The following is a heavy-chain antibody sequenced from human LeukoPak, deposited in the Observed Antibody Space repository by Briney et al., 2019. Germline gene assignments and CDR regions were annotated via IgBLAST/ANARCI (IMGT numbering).Heavy chain of an antibody. D-gene: IGHD2-2*01. CDR1: GFTFSSYS. J-gene: IGHJ4*02. CDR2: ISSSSSYI. CDR3: ARDLVVPAAIPFDY. Sequence: GGSLRLSCAASGFTFSSYSMNWVRQAPGKGLEWVSSISSSSSYIYYADSVKGRFTISRDNAKNSLYLQMNSLRAEDTAVYYCARDLVVPAAIPFDYWGQGTLVTVSS. V-gene: IGHV3-21*01.